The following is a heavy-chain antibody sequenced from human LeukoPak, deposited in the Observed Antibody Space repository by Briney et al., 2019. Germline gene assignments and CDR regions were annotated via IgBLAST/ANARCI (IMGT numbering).Heavy chain of an antibody. CDR2: MNPNSGNT. V-gene: IGHV1-8*01. Sequence: GASVKVSCKASGYTFTSYGINWVRQATGQGLEWMGWMNPNSGNTGYAQKFQGRVTMTRNTSISTAYMELSSLRSEDTAVYYCARYLNSYSSWFDPWGQGTLVTVSS. J-gene: IGHJ5*02. CDR1: GYTFTSYG. CDR3: ARYLNSYSSWFDP. D-gene: IGHD6-13*01.